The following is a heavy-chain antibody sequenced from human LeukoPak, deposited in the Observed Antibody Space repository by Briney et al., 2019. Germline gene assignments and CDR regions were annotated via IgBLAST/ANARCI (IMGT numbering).Heavy chain of an antibody. CDR3: ARDCGGDCYYDY. D-gene: IGHD2-21*01. CDR2: ISGSGGST. J-gene: IGHJ4*02. V-gene: IGHV3-23*01. CDR1: GFTFSSYA. Sequence: QPGGPLRLSCAASGFTFSSYAMSWVRQAPGKGLEWVSAISGSGGSTYYADSVKGRFTISRDNSKNTLYLQMNSLRAEDTAVYYCARDCGGDCYYDYWGQGTLVTVSS.